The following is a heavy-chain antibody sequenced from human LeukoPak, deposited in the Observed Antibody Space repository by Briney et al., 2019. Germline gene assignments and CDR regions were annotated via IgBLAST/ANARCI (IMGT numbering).Heavy chain of an antibody. V-gene: IGHV1-2*04. Sequence: ASVKVSCKASGYTFTGYYMHWVRQAPGQGLEWMGWINPNSGGTNYAQKFQGWVTMTRDTSISTAYMELSRLRSDDTAVYYCARVHCSSTSCYRRTFDYWGQGTLVTVSS. CDR1: GYTFTGYY. D-gene: IGHD2-2*02. CDR3: ARVHCSSTSCYRRTFDY. CDR2: INPNSGGT. J-gene: IGHJ4*02.